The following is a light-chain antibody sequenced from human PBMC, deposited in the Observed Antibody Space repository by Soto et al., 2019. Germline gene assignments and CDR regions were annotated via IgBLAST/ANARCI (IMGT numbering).Light chain of an antibody. J-gene: IGLJ2*01. Sequence: QSVLTQPHSVSGAPGQRVTNSCTGSSSNIGAGHDVPWYQQLPGTAPKLLMYDNSNRPSGVPDRFSGAKSGTSDSLSMTGRQANDEADYYCQSYDSSLRVSVFGGGTKLTVL. V-gene: IGLV1-40*01. CDR1: SSNIGAGHD. CDR3: QSYDSSLRVSV. CDR2: DNS.